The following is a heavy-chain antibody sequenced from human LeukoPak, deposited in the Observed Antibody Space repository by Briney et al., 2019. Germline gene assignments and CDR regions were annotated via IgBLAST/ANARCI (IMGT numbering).Heavy chain of an antibody. CDR2: ILSDGSNK. V-gene: IGHV3-30*02. D-gene: IGHD1-26*01. CDR3: AKDLRSGSYPNWFDP. CDR1: VFTFSSYV. J-gene: IGHJ5*02. Sequence: GGSLRLSCAASVFTFSSYVMHWVRQAPGKGLEWVAFILSDGSNKDYADSVKGRFTISRDNSNNTLHLQMNSLRGEDTAVYYCAKDLRSGSYPNWFDPWGQGTLVTVSS.